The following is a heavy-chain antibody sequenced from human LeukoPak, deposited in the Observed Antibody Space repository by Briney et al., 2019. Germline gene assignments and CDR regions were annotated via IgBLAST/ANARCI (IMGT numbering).Heavy chain of an antibody. Sequence: GESLKISCKGSGDDLVTYWIAWVRQMPGKGLEWMGIIYPADSDTRYSPSFQGQVTISADKSISTAYLQWSSLKASDTAMYYCARRGSSSWPTGEIDYWGQGTLVTVSS. CDR3: ARRGSSSWPTGEIDY. V-gene: IGHV5-51*01. CDR1: GDDLVTYW. J-gene: IGHJ4*02. D-gene: IGHD6-13*01. CDR2: IYPADSDT.